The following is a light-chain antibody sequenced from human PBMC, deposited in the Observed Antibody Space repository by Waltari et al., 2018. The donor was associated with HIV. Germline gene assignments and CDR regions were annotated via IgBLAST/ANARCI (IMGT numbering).Light chain of an antibody. Sequence: DIQMTQSPPTLTASVGDRVTITCRASESISSWLAWYQQKPGKAPKLLIYKASSLESWVPSRFSGSASGTEFSLTISSLQPDDFATYYCQQYHTNPYTFGQGTKMEI. CDR2: KAS. J-gene: IGKJ2*01. CDR3: QQYHTNPYT. V-gene: IGKV1-5*03. CDR1: ESISSW.